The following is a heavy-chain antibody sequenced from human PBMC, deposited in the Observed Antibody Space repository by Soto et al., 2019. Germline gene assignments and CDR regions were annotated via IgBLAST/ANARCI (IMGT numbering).Heavy chain of an antibody. D-gene: IGHD6-19*01. CDR3: ARLPGALVAVLYIYPLDGREPLSDVDV. V-gene: IGHV3-30-3*01. CDR1: GFTFNYYP. CDR2: ISFDGSNK. Sequence: QMELVESGGGVVQPGESLRLSCAASGFTFNYYPMHWVRQTPGKGLEWVAVISFDGSNKYYADSVNGRFTISRDNSKNMLYLQMNSVRSEDAAVYYCARLPGALVAVLYIYPLDGREPLSDVDVWGQGTTVSVSS. J-gene: IGHJ6*02.